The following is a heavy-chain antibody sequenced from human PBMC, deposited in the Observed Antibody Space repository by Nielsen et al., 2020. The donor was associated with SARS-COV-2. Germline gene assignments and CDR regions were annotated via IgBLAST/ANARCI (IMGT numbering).Heavy chain of an antibody. D-gene: IGHD3-10*01. CDR1: GFTFSAYY. V-gene: IGHV3-11*05. Sequence: GGSLRLSCAASGFTFSAYYMSWIRQAPGKGLEWVSYISSSSSYTNYADSVKGRFTISRDNAKNSLYLQMNSLRAEDTAVYYCARESLLWFGELVYPGIAYYFDYWGQGTLVTVSS. CDR2: ISSSSSYT. J-gene: IGHJ4*02. CDR3: ARESLLWFGELVYPGIAYYFDY.